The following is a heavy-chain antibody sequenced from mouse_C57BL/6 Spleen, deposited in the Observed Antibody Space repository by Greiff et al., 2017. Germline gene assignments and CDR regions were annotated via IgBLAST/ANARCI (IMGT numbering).Heavy chain of an antibody. Sequence: EVQLQQSGPELVKPGASVKISCKASGYSFTGYYMNWVKQSPEKSLEWIGEINPSTGGTTYNQKFKAKATLTVDKSSSTAYMQLKSLTSEDSAVYYCAKGKMDYWGQGTSGTVSS. CDR3: AKGKMDY. CDR2: INPSTGGT. CDR1: GYSFTGYY. V-gene: IGHV1-42*01. J-gene: IGHJ4*01.